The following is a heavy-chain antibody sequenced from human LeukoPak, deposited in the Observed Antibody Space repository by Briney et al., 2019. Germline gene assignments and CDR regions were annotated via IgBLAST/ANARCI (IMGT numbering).Heavy chain of an antibody. D-gene: IGHD3-22*01. CDR1: GFTFSSYG. CDR3: ARDPTMIVVEYYFDY. J-gene: IGHJ4*02. Sequence: GRSLRLSCAASGFTFSSYGMHWVRQAPGKGLEWVAVIWYDGSNKYYADPVKGRFTISRDNSKNTLYLQMNSLRAEDTAVYYCARDPTMIVVEYYFDYWGQGTLVTVSS. CDR2: IWYDGSNK. V-gene: IGHV3-33*01.